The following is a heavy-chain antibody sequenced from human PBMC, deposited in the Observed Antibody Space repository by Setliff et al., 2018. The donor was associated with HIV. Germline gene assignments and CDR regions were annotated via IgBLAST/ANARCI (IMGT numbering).Heavy chain of an antibody. D-gene: IGHD3-3*01. CDR1: GGSISSRSYY. V-gene: IGHV4-39*01. CDR2: VYYSGIT. Sequence: SETLSLTCTVSGGSISSRSYYWGWIRQPPGKGLEWIGSVYYSGITYYSSSLKSRVTVSVDTSRIQFSLKLTSVTAADTAVYKCVRHVWSDDFLVPGWFDSWSQGTLVTVSS. J-gene: IGHJ5*01. CDR3: VRHVWSDDFLVPGWFDS.